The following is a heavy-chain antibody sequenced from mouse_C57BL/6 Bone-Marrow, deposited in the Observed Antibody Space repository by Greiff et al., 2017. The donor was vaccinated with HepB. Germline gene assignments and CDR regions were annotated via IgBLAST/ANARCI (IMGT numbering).Heavy chain of an antibody. V-gene: IGHV1-81*01. J-gene: IGHJ4*01. Sequence: QVQLQQSGAELARPGASVKLSCKASDYTFTSYGISWVKQRTGQGLEWIGEIYPRSGNTYYNEKFKGKATLTADKSSSTAYMELRSLTSEDSAVYFCAFYYSNYYYAMDYWGQGTSVTVSS. CDR3: AFYYSNYYYAMDY. D-gene: IGHD2-5*01. CDR1: DYTFTSYG. CDR2: IYPRSGNT.